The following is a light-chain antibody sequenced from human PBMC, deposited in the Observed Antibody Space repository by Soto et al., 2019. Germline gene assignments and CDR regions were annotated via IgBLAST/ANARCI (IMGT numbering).Light chain of an antibody. J-gene: IGKJ5*01. CDR1: QRLLHSNGNNY. V-gene: IGKV2-28*01. CDR2: LGS. Sequence: DIVMTQSPLSLPVTPGDPASISCRSSQRLLHSNGNNYLDWYLQKPGQSPQLLIYLGSNRASGVPDRFSGSGSGTDFTLKISRVEAEDVGVYYCMQALQTPRTFGQGTRLEIK. CDR3: MQALQTPRT.